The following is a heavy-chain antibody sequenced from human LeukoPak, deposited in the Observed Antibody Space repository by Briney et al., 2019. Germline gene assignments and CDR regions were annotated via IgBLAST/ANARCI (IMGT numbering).Heavy chain of an antibody. V-gene: IGHV3-21*01. D-gene: IGHD1-14*01. CDR3: ARGSPWEPCAY. J-gene: IGHJ4*02. CDR2: ISDSTSYT. Sequence: GGSLRLSCAASGFTFSTYNTAWVRQAPGKGLEWVSSISDSTSYTYYADSVKGRFTISRENAKNSLYLQMSSLRAEDTAVYYCARGSPWEPCAYWGQGTLVTVSS. CDR1: GFTFSTYN.